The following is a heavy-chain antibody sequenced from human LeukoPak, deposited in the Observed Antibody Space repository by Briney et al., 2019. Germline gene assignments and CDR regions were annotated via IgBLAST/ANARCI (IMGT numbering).Heavy chain of an antibody. CDR1: GFTFSSYG. D-gene: IGHD3-22*01. Sequence: GGSLRLSCAASGFTFSSYGMHWVRQAPGKGLEWVAFIRYDGSNKYYADSVKGRFTMSRDNSKNTLYLQMNSVRAEDTAVYYCAKLADGDQVVITQKATDYWGQGTLVTVSS. V-gene: IGHV3-30*02. CDR2: IRYDGSNK. J-gene: IGHJ4*02. CDR3: AKLADGDQVVITQKATDY.